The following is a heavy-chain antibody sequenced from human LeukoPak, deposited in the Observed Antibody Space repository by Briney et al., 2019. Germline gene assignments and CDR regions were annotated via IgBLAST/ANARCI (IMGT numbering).Heavy chain of an antibody. CDR3: ARGYPSSEVDS. CDR2: ISYDGSNN. CDR1: GFIFSAYA. J-gene: IGHJ4*02. V-gene: IGHV3-30*04. Sequence: PGGSLRLSCAASGFIFSAYAMHWVRQAPGKGLEWVALISYDGSNNYYTDSLKGRFTISRDNSKNTLYLQMNSLRTEDTAVYYRARGYPSSEVDSWGQGTLVTVSS. D-gene: IGHD6-13*01.